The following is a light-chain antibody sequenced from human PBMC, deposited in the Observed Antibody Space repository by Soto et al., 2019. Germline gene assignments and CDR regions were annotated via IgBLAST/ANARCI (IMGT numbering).Light chain of an antibody. J-gene: IGKJ2*01. CDR3: QQYYSNPPMFT. Sequence: DIVMTQSPDSLAVSLGERATINCKSSQSVLYSSNNKNYLAWYQQKPGQPPKLLIYWASIRESGVPDRFSGSGSETDFTLTISSLQAEDVAVYYCQQYYSNPPMFTFGQGTKLEIK. CDR2: WAS. CDR1: QSVLYSSNNKNY. V-gene: IGKV4-1*01.